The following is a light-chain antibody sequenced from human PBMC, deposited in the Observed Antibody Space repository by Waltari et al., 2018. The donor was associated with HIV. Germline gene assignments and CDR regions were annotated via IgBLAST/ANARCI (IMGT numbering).Light chain of an antibody. J-gene: IGLJ1*01. Sequence: SSELTQDPAVSVALGQTVRITCQGDSLRSYYATWYQQKPGQAPALVIYGENHRPSGLPDRFSASSAGNTASLTITGAQAEDEADYYCNSRDSSGNHLVFGTGTKVTVL. CDR3: NSRDSSGNHLV. CDR1: SLRSYY. V-gene: IGLV3-19*01. CDR2: GEN.